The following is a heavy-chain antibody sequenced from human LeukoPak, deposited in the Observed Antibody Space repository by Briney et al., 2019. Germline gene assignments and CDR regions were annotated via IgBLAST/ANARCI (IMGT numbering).Heavy chain of an antibody. CDR1: GGSISSYY. D-gene: IGHD3-22*01. Sequence: SETLSLTCTVSGGSISSYYWSWIRQPPGKGLEWIGYIYYSGSTYYNPSLKSRVTISVDTSKNQFSLKLSSVTAADTAVYYCARESHDYYDSSGYYSFDYWGQGTLVTVSS. CDR3: ARESHDYYDSSGYYSFDY. V-gene: IGHV4-59*12. CDR2: IYYSGST. J-gene: IGHJ4*02.